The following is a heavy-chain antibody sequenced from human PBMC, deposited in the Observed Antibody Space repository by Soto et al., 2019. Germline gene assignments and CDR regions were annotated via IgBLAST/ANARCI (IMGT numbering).Heavy chain of an antibody. J-gene: IGHJ6*02. V-gene: IGHV4-59*01. CDR1: GGSISSYY. CDR2: IYYSGST. CDR3: ARDDPPGIAAAGTHGMDV. D-gene: IGHD6-13*01. Sequence: SETLSLTCTVSGGSISSYYWSWIRQPPGKGLEWIGYIYYSGSTNYNPSLKSRVTISVDTSKNQFSLKLSSVTAADTAVYYCARDDPPGIAAAGTHGMDVWGQGNTVTVSS.